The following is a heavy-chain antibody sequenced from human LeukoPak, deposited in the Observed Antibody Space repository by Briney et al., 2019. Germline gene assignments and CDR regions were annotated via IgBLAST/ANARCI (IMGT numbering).Heavy chain of an antibody. CDR1: GGCISSYY. CDR2: IYYSGST. Sequence: SETMSLTCTVSGGCISSYYWSWIRQPPGKGLEWIGYIYYSGSTNYNPSLRGRVTISVDTSKNQFSLKLSSVTAADTAVYYCARRHLAAAGTFGAFDIWGQGTMVTVSS. D-gene: IGHD6-13*01. J-gene: IGHJ3*02. V-gene: IGHV4-59*01. CDR3: ARRHLAAAGTFGAFDI.